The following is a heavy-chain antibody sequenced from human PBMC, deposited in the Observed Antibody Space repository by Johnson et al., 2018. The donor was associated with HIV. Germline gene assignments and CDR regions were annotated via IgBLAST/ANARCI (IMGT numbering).Heavy chain of an antibody. Sequence: MQLVESGGGLVKPGGSLRLSCAVSGFKFSDFYMTWIRQVPGKGLEWVSAISGSGGSTYYADSVKGRFTISRDNSKNTLYLQMNSLRAEDTAVYYCAKDCVGVWWSRAFDIWGQGTMVTVSS. CDR3: AKDCVGVWWSRAFDI. D-gene: IGHD2-21*01. CDR2: ISGSGGST. V-gene: IGHV3-23*04. CDR1: GFKFSDFY. J-gene: IGHJ3*02.